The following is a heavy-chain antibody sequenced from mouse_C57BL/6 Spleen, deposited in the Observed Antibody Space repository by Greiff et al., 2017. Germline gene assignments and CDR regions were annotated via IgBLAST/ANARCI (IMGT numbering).Heavy chain of an antibody. Sequence: EVQVVESEGGLVQPGSSMKLSCTASGFTFSDYYMAWVRQVPEKGLEWVANINYDGSSTYYLDSLKSRFIISRDNAKNILYLQMSSLKSEDTATYYCAREATAQAPVGYFDVWGTGTTVTVSS. J-gene: IGHJ1*03. D-gene: IGHD3-2*02. CDR2: INYDGSST. CDR3: AREATAQAPVGYFDV. V-gene: IGHV5-16*01. CDR1: GFTFSDYY.